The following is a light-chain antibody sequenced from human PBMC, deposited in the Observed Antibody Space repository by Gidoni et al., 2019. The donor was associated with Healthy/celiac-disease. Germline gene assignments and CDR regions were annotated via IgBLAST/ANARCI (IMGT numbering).Light chain of an antibody. CDR2: GAS. CDR3: QQYGSSPWT. V-gene: IGKV3-20*01. Sequence: EIVLTQSPGTLSLSTGERATLSCRASQSVSSSYLAWYQQKPGQAPRLLIYGASSRATGIPDRFSGSGSGTDFTLTISRLEPEDFAVYYCQQYGSSPWTFGQXTKVEIK. CDR1: QSVSSSY. J-gene: IGKJ1*01.